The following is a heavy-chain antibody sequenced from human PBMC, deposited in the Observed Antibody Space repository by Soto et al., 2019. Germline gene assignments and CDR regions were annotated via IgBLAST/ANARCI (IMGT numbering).Heavy chain of an antibody. CDR2: IYYSGST. Sequence: LSLTFTVSSGSMSAYYWNLIRRPPLKGLEWIGYIYYSGSTNYNTSLKSRVTISVDTSKNQCSLKLSSVTAADTAVYYCARAGDYDFWSGYSNDAFDIWGQGTMVTVSS. D-gene: IGHD3-3*01. CDR1: SGSMSAYY. V-gene: IGHV4-59*01. CDR3: ARAGDYDFWSGYSNDAFDI. J-gene: IGHJ3*02.